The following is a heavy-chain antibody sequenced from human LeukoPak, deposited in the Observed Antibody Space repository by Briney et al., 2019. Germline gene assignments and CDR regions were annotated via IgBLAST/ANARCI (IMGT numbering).Heavy chain of an antibody. V-gene: IGHV3-33*06. CDR2: IWYDGSNK. CDR1: GFTFSSYG. CDR3: AKIGVSQGY. J-gene: IGHJ4*02. Sequence: GGSLRLSCAASGFTFSSYGMHWVRQAPGKGLEWVAVIWYDGSNKYYAVSVKGRFTIPRDNSKNTLYLQMNSLRAEDTAVYYCAKIGVSQGYWGQGTLVTVSS.